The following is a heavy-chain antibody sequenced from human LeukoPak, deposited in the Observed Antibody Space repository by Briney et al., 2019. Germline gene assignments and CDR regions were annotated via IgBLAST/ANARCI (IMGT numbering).Heavy chain of an antibody. CDR1: GGSISSNNYY. CDR2: IYHSGST. D-gene: IGHD3-16*01. Sequence: SETLSLTCTVSGGSISSNNYYWGWIRQPPGKGLEWIATIYHSGSTYYNPPFKSRVTISVDTFKNQFSLRLSSVTAADTAVYYCASYLRGSYFDYWGQGTLVTVPS. CDR3: ASYLRGSYFDY. J-gene: IGHJ4*02. V-gene: IGHV4-39*01.